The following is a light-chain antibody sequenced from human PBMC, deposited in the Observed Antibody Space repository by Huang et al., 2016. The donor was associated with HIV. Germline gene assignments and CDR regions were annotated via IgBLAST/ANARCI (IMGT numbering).Light chain of an antibody. Sequence: EIVMTQSPATLSVSPGERATLSCRASQSVSSNLAWYQQKPGQAPRLLIYGASTRAPGSPSRFSGSGSGTEFTLTISSLQSEDFAVYYCQQYNNWPPATFGPGTKVDIK. V-gene: IGKV3-15*01. CDR2: GAS. J-gene: IGKJ3*01. CDR1: QSVSSN. CDR3: QQYNNWPPAT.